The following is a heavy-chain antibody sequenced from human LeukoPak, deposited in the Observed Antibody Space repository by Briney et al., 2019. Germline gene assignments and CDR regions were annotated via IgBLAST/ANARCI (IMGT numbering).Heavy chain of an antibody. CDR3: ARVGRGRGSLPNSYYYMDV. CDR1: GDIFNSYS. Sequence: SVKVSCKASGDIFNSYSISWVRQAPGQGLEWMGGIIPMFGSANYAQTFQDRVTITTDQSTSTAYMELSSLSSEDTAVYYCARVGRGRGSLPNSYYYMDVWGTGTTVTVSS. D-gene: IGHD1-26*01. J-gene: IGHJ6*03. V-gene: IGHV1-69*05. CDR2: IIPMFGSA.